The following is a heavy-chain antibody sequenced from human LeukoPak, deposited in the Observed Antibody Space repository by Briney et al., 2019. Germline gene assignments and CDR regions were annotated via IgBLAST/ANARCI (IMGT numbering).Heavy chain of an antibody. Sequence: ASVKVSCKASGYTFTGYYMHWVRQAPGQGLEWMGWINPNSGGTNYAQKFQGWVTMTTDTSTSTAYMELRSLRSDDTAVYYCARDPLRFGELFGNWFDPWGQGTLVTVSS. D-gene: IGHD3-10*01. CDR2: INPNSGGT. CDR1: GYTFTGYY. J-gene: IGHJ5*02. V-gene: IGHV1-2*04. CDR3: ARDPLRFGELFGNWFDP.